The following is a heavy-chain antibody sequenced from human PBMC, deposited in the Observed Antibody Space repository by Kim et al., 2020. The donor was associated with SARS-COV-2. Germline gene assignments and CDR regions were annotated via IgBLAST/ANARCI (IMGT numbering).Heavy chain of an antibody. Sequence: GRFTISRDDSKRIAYLQMNSLKTEDTAVYYCTRRSYCGGDCYPWRLGFDYWGQGTLVTVSS. V-gene: IGHV3-49*02. CDR3: TRRSYCGGDCYPWRLGFDY. D-gene: IGHD2-21*01. J-gene: IGHJ4*02.